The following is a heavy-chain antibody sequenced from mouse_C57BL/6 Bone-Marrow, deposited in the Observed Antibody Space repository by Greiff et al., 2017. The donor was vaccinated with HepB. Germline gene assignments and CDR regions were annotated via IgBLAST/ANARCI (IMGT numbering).Heavy chain of an antibody. Sequence: VQLKESGAELVRPGASVKLSCTASGFNIKDDYMHWVKQRPEQGLEWIGWIDPENGDTEYASKFQGKATITADTSSNTAYLQLSSLTSEDTAVYYCTTSRVTTSWYFDVWGTGTTVTVSS. D-gene: IGHD2-2*01. CDR2: IDPENGDT. CDR3: TTSRVTTSWYFDV. CDR1: GFNIKDDY. V-gene: IGHV14-4*01. J-gene: IGHJ1*03.